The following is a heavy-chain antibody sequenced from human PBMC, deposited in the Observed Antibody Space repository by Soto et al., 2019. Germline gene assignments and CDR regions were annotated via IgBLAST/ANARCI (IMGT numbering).Heavy chain of an antibody. Sequence: SGGSVRLSWAASEFSFSSYAMHGIRQAPGKGLEWVAVISFDGNIIQYADSVKGRFIISRDNIKNTLYLQMNSLRGEDTAVYYCARTFDTITYYFDYWGQGTQVTVSS. CDR3: ARTFDTITYYFDY. V-gene: IGHV3-30-3*01. CDR1: EFSFSSYA. D-gene: IGHD3-9*01. CDR2: ISFDGNII. J-gene: IGHJ4*02.